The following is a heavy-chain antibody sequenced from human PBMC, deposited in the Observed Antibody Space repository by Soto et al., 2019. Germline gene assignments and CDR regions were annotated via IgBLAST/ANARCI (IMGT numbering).Heavy chain of an antibody. V-gene: IGHV3-21*01. CDR1: GFTFSSYS. Sequence: PGGSLRLSCAASGFTFSSYSMNWVRQAPGKGLEWVSSISSSSSYIYYADSVKGRFTISRDNAKNSLYLQMNSLRAEDTAVYYCARGDRVYYYDSSGYYYLGYWGQGTLVTVYS. J-gene: IGHJ4*02. D-gene: IGHD3-22*01. CDR3: ARGDRVYYYDSSGYYYLGY. CDR2: ISSSSSYI.